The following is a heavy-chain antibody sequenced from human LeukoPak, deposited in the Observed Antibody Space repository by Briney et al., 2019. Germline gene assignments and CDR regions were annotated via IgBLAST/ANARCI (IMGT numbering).Heavy chain of an antibody. CDR2: INHSGST. D-gene: IGHD5-12*01. Sequence: SETLSLTCAVYGGSFSGYYWSWIRQPPGKGLEWIGEINHSGSTNYNPSLKSRVTISVDTSKNQFSLKLSSVTAADTAVYYCAGARPQRGYGGSTREFWGQGTLVTVSS. J-gene: IGHJ4*02. CDR3: AGARPQRGYGGSTREF. CDR1: GGSFSGYY. V-gene: IGHV4-34*01.